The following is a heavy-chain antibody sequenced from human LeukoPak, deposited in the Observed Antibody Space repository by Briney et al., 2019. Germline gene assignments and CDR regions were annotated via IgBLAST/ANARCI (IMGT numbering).Heavy chain of an antibody. Sequence: GGSLRLSCAASGFTFSNYAMSWVRQAPGKGLEWVSGISGGGGTTYYADSVKGRITISRDNSKNTLYLQMHSLRAEDTAVYYCAKDRVYYFDSSGYSCDYWDQGSLVAVSS. V-gene: IGHV3-23*01. CDR3: AKDRVYYFDSSGYSCDY. J-gene: IGHJ4*02. CDR2: ISGGGGTT. CDR1: GFTFSNYA. D-gene: IGHD3-22*01.